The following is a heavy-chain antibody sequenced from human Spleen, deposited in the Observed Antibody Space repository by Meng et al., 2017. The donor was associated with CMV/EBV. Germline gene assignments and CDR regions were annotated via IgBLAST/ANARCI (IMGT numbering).Heavy chain of an antibody. CDR1: GGSISSGDYY. J-gene: IGHJ4*02. CDR3: AREAPSGPVDF. Sequence: LRLSCTVSGGSISSGDYYWSWIRQPPGKGLEWIGYIYYSGSTYYNPSLKSRVTISVDTSKNQFSLKLSSVTPEDTAVYYCAREAPSGPVDFWGQGTLVTVSS. V-gene: IGHV4-30-4*08. CDR2: IYYSGST. D-gene: IGHD7-27*01.